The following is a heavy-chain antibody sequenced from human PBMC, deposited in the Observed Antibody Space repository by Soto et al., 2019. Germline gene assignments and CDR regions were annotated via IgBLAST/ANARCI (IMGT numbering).Heavy chain of an antibody. D-gene: IGHD1-26*01. V-gene: IGHV2-5*02. CDR1: GFSLLASGVG. Sequence: QITLNESGPTVVKPTQTLTVTCTVSGFSLLASGVGVGWFRQPPGKALEWLALIYRDDDKRYRPSLNSRVTITKDNTKNQVVLTMTNMDPVDTATYYCAHTAARGPYWETFNYWGQGTLVTVSA. J-gene: IGHJ4*02. CDR2: IYRDDDK. CDR3: AHTAARGPYWETFNY.